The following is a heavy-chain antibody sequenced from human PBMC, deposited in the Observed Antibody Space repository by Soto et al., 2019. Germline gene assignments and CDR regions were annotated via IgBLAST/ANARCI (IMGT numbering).Heavy chain of an antibody. Sequence: QVQLVESGGGVVEPGRSLRLSCAASGFTFRSYAMHWVRQAPGKGLEWVAVISHDGSVTYYSESVKGRFTMSRDNSKETLFLQMSSLRSEDTAIHYCAKDEYWESHFYYFMDLWGRGTTVTVSS. CDR2: ISHDGSVT. D-gene: IGHD1-26*01. CDR3: AKDEYWESHFYYFMDL. CDR1: GFTFRSYA. V-gene: IGHV3-30*15. J-gene: IGHJ6*03.